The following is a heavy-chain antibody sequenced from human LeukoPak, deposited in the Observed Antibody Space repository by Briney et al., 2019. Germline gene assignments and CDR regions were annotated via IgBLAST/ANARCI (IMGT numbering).Heavy chain of an antibody. CDR3: ATGKSKTGQIRGIDY. CDR2: FDPEDGET. D-gene: IGHD3-10*01. CDR1: GYTLTELS. V-gene: IGHV1-24*01. Sequence: ASVKVSCKVSGYTLTELSMHWVRQAPGKGLEWMGGFDPEDGETIYAQKFQGRVTMTEDTSTDTAYMELSSLRSEDTAVYYCATGKSKTGQIRGIDYWGQGTLVTVSS. J-gene: IGHJ4*02.